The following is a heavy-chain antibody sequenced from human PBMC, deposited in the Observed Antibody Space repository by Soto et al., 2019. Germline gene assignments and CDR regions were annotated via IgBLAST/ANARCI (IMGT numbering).Heavy chain of an antibody. J-gene: IGHJ4*02. CDR2: INHSGST. CDR3: AKSPLGYCSGGSCYPPHYFDY. CDR1: GGSFRGYY. Sequence: PSETLCLTCAVHGGSFRGYYWSWIRQPPGKGLEWIGEINHSGSTNYNPSLKSRVTISVDTSKNQFSLKLSSVTAADTAVYYCAKSPLGYCSGGSCYPPHYFDYWGQGTLVTVSS. D-gene: IGHD2-15*01. V-gene: IGHV4-34*01.